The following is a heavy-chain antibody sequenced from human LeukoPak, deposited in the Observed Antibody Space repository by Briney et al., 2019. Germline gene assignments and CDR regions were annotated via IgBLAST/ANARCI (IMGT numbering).Heavy chain of an antibody. CDR2: ISAYNGNT. Sequence: ASVKVSCKASGYTFTSYGISWVRQAPGQGLEWMGWISAYNGNTNYAQKLQGRVTMTTDTSTSTAYMELRSLRSDDTAVYYCARDLEYSSSSSDPDYWGQRTLVTVSS. CDR1: GYTFTSYG. CDR3: ARDLEYSSSSSDPDY. V-gene: IGHV1-18*01. D-gene: IGHD6-6*01. J-gene: IGHJ4*02.